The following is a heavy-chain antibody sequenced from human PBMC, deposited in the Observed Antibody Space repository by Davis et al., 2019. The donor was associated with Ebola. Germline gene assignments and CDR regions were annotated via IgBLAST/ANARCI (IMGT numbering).Heavy chain of an antibody. CDR3: ARGCGILRLLEWLPWEV. D-gene: IGHD3-3*01. Sequence: ASVKVSCKASGYTFTGYYMQWVRQAPRQGLESMGWINPDNGDTNYAQKFQGRVTVTRDTSINTVYMELNSLRSDDTAMYYCARGCGILRLLEWLPWEVWGQGTTVTVSS. V-gene: IGHV1-2*02. CDR2: INPDNGDT. J-gene: IGHJ6*02. CDR1: GYTFTGYY.